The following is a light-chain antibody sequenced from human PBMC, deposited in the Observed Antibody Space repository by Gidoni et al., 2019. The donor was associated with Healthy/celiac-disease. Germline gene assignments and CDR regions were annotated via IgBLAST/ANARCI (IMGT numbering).Light chain of an antibody. V-gene: IGKV1-39*01. CDR3: QQSYSTPPT. CDR2: AAS. Sequence: DIQMTQSPSSLSASVGDRVTITCRASQSISSYLNWYQQKPGKAPKLLIYAASSLQSWVASRFSGSGSGTDFTLTISSLQPEDFATYYCQQSYSTPPTFGQGTKVEIK. J-gene: IGKJ1*01. CDR1: QSISSY.